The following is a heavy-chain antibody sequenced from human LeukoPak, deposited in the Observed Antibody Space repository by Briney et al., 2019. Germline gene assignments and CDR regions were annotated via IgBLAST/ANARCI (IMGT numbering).Heavy chain of an antibody. Sequence: SETLSLTCAVYGGSFSGYYWSWIRQPPGKGLEWIGEINHSGSTNYNPSLKSRVTISVDTSKNQFSLRLSSVTAADTAVYYCAREWGATVTVGPRDVWGKGTTVTVSS. V-gene: IGHV4-34*01. D-gene: IGHD4-17*01. J-gene: IGHJ6*04. CDR3: AREWGATVTVGPRDV. CDR1: GGSFSGYY. CDR2: INHSGST.